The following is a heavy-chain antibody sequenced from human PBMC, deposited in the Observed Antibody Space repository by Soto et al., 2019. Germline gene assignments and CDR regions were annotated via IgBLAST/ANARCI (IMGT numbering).Heavy chain of an antibody. V-gene: IGHV4-59*01. J-gene: IGHJ4*02. CDR2: IYYSGST. CDR1: GGSISSYY. D-gene: IGHD6-25*01. Sequence: SETLSLTCTVAGGSISSYYWSWIRQPPGKGLEWIGYIYYSGSTNYNPTLKSRVTISVDTSKNQFALTLSYVTAADPAVYYCASSVFDYFDYWGQGTLVTVSS. CDR3: ASSVFDYFDY.